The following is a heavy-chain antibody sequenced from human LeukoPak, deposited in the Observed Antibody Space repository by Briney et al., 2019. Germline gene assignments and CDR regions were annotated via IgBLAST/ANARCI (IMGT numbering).Heavy chain of an antibody. V-gene: IGHV4-59*01. CDR1: GGSMSDYK. CDR2: IYHSGTT. CDR3: ARFWSAFDY. D-gene: IGHD3-3*01. Sequence: SETLSLTCTVTGGSMSDYKWSWIRQSPGKGLEWIGYIYHSGTTNYNPSLKSRVAISIDTSKNQFSLNLSSVTPADTAVYYCARFWSAFDYWGQGALAIVSS. J-gene: IGHJ4*02.